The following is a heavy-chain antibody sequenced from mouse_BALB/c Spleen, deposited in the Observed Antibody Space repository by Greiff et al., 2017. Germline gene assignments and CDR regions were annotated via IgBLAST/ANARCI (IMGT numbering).Heavy chain of an antibody. D-gene: IGHD2-3*01. CDR1: GFNIKDTY. Sequence: EVKLMESGAELVKPGASVKLSCTASGFNIKDTYMHWVKQRPEQGLEWIGRIDPANGNTKYDPKFQGKATITADTSSNTAYLQLSSLTSEDTAVYYCARYDGYSYYAMDYWGQGTSVTVSS. CDR3: ARYDGYSYYAMDY. J-gene: IGHJ4*01. CDR2: IDPANGNT. V-gene: IGHV14-3*02.